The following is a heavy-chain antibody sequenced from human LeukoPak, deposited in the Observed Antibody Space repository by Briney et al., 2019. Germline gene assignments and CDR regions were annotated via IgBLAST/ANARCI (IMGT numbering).Heavy chain of an antibody. V-gene: IGHV3-7*04. J-gene: IGHJ4*02. CDR2: IKQDGSAK. D-gene: IGHD6-13*01. Sequence: GGSLRLSCAASGFTFTRYWMSWVRQAPGKGLEWVANIKQDGSAKYYVDSVKGRFTISRDNAKNSLYLQMNSLRAEDTAVYYCARGTIAAAGYYYFDYWGQGTQVTVFS. CDR3: ARGTIAAAGYYYFDY. CDR1: GFTFTRYW.